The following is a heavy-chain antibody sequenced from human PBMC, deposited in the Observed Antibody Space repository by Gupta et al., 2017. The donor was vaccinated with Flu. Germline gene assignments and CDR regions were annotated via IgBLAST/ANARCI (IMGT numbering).Heavy chain of an antibody. V-gene: IGHV2-5*02. CDR2: IYWDDDK. CDR3: AHRPPLYSSSWYYFDY. Sequence: QITLKESGPTLVKPTQTLTLTCTFSGFSLSTSGVGVGWIRQPPGKALEWLALIYWDDDKRYSPSLKSRLTITKDTSKNQVVLTMTNMDPVDTATYYCAHRPPLYSSSWYYFDYWGQGTLVTVSS. J-gene: IGHJ4*02. D-gene: IGHD6-13*01. CDR1: GFSLSTSGVG.